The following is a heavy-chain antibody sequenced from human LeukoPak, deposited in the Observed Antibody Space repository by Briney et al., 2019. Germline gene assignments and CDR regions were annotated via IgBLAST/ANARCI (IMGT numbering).Heavy chain of an antibody. CDR2: INPNSGDT. J-gene: IGHJ2*01. CDR1: GYTFTGYL. Sequence: ASVKVSCKASGYTFTGYLMHWVRQAPGQELEWMGWINPNSGDTKYAQKFQGRVTMTRDTSISTAYMELSRLRSDDTAVYYCTRALTTVATWMYLWGRGTLVTVSS. CDR3: TRALTTVATWMYL. V-gene: IGHV1-2*02. D-gene: IGHD4-17*01.